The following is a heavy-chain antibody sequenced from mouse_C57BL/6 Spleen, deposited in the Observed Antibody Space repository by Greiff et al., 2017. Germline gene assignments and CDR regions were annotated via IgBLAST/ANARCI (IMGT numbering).Heavy chain of an antibody. CDR2: INPGSGGT. CDR1: GYAFTNYL. D-gene: IGHD1-1*01. V-gene: IGHV1-54*01. Sequence: QVQLQQSGAELVRPGTSVKVSCKASGYAFTNYLIEWVKQRPGQGLEWIGVINPGSGGTNYNEKFKGKATLTADKSSSTAYMQLSSLTSEDSAVYFCARCDGSSYEYFDVWVTGTTVTVSS. CDR3: ARCDGSSYEYFDV. J-gene: IGHJ1*03.